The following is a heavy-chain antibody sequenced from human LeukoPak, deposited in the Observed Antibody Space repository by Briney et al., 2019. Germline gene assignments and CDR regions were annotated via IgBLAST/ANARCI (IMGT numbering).Heavy chain of an antibody. CDR2: IYYSGST. D-gene: IGHD1-14*01. CDR3: ARRTTGIDY. J-gene: IGHJ4*02. V-gene: IGHV4-39*01. CDR1: GGSISSSSYY. Sequence: PSETLSLTCTVSGGSISSSSYYWGWIRLPPGKGLEWIGSIYYSGSTYYNPSLKSRVTISVDTSKNQFSLKLSSVTAADTAVYYCARRTTGIDYWGQGTLVTVSS.